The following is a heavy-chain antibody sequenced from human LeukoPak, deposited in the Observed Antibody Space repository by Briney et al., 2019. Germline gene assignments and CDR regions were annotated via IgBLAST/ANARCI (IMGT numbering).Heavy chain of an antibody. D-gene: IGHD3-22*01. J-gene: IGHJ4*02. CDR2: ISGSGGST. CDR1: GFTFSSYA. CDR3: AKDLFTYYYDSSGYPLDY. Sequence: PGGSLRLSCAASGFTFSSYAMSWVRQAPGKGLEWVSAISGSGGSTYYADSVKGRFTISRDNPKNTLYLQMNSLRAEDTAVYYCAKDLFTYYYDSSGYPLDYWGQGTLVTVSS. V-gene: IGHV3-23*01.